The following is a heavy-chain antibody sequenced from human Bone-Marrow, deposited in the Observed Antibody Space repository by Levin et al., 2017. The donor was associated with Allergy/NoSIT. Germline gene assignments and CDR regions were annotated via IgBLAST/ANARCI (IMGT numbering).Heavy chain of an antibody. V-gene: IGHV1-24*01. Sequence: GESLKISCKVSGYTLSELVIHWVRQAPGKGLEWVGGFEPEDGETIYAQRFQGRVTMTEDTSTDTAYMEMSSLRSEDTAVYYCATRDGSGGPFSNNWFDRWGQGTLVTVSS. CDR3: ATRDGSGGPFSNNWFDR. CDR1: GYTLSELV. D-gene: IGHD5-24*01. J-gene: IGHJ5*02. CDR2: FEPEDGET.